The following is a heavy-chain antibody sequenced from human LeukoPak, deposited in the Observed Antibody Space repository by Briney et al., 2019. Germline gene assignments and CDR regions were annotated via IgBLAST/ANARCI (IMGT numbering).Heavy chain of an antibody. D-gene: IGHD2-2*01. CDR3: ARLGLEVVPAAIDY. CDR2: ISYSGST. V-gene: IGHV4-39*01. CDR1: GGSISSSSYY. Sequence: SETLSLTCTVSGGSISSSSYYWGWIRQPPGKGLEWIGSISYSGSTYYNPSLKSRVTISVDTSKNQFSLKLSSVTAADTAVYYCARLGLEVVPAAIDYWGQGTLVTVSS. J-gene: IGHJ4*02.